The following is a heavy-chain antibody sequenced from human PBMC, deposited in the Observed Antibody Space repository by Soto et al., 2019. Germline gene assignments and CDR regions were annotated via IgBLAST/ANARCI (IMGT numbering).Heavy chain of an antibody. CDR2: MNPNSGNT. CDR1: GYTFTSYD. CDR3: AGQGKRRSWYHYYYGMDV. J-gene: IGHJ6*02. Sequence: ASVKVSCKASGYTFTSYDINWVRQATGQGLEWMGWMNPNSGNTGYAQKFQGRVTMTRNTSISTAYMELSSLRSEDTAVYYCAGQGKRRSWYHYYYGMDVWGQGTTVTVSS. V-gene: IGHV1-8*01. D-gene: IGHD6-13*01.